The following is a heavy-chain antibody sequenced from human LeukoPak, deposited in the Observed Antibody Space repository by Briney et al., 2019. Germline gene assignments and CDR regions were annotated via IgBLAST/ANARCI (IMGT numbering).Heavy chain of an antibody. Sequence: SETLSLTCAVYGGSFSGYYWSWIRQPPGKGREWIGEINHRGSTNYNPSLKSRVTISVDTSKNQFSLTLSSVTAADTAVYYCARGRGSGSYYYSSYYMDVWGKGTTVTVSS. V-gene: IGHV4-34*01. D-gene: IGHD3-10*01. CDR3: ARGRGSGSYYYSSYYMDV. J-gene: IGHJ6*03. CDR1: GGSFSGYY. CDR2: INHRGST.